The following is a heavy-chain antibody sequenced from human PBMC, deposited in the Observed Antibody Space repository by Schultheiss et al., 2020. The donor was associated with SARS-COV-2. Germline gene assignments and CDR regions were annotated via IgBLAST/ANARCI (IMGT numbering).Heavy chain of an antibody. CDR2: ISPNNGDT. CDR3: ARDGPPDSLRFLEWHLF. J-gene: IGHJ4*02. D-gene: IGHD3-3*01. Sequence: GESLKISCKASGYTFTSYGISWVRQAPGQGLEWMGWISPNNGDTSYLQKVRGRITMTTDTSTSTAYMELRSLRSDDTAIYYCARDGPPDSLRFLEWHLFWGQGTLVTVSS. V-gene: IGHV1-18*01. CDR1: GYTFTSYG.